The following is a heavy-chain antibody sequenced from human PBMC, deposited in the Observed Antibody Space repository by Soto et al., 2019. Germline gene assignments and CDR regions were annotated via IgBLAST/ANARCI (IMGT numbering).Heavy chain of an antibody. D-gene: IGHD2-21*02. Sequence: GGSLRLSCAASGFTFSGYWIHWVHQVPGKGLVWVSRVNGDGTNTAYADSVKGRFTISRDNTRNTLYLQMNSLRVEDTALYFCSRGREVVTGSFPTHPFDIWGQGTVVTVSS. J-gene: IGHJ3*02. CDR3: SRGREVVTGSFPTHPFDI. CDR1: GFTFSGYW. CDR2: VNGDGTNT. V-gene: IGHV3-74*01.